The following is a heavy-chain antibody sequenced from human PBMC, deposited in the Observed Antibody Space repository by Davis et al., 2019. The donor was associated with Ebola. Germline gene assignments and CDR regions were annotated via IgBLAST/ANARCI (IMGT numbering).Heavy chain of an antibody. V-gene: IGHV1-2*02. CDR1: GYTFTSYY. CDR3: ARRGMRQYNWLDP. CDR2: INPNSGGT. Sequence: ASVTVSCKASGYTFTSYYMHWVRQAPGQGLGWMGWINPNSGGTNYAQKFQGRVTMTRDTSISTAYMELSRLISDDTAVYYCARRGMRQYNWLDPWGQGTLVTVSS. D-gene: IGHD3-10*01. J-gene: IGHJ5*02.